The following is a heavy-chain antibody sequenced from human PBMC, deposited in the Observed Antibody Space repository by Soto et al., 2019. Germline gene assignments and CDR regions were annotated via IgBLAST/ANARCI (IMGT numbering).Heavy chain of an antibody. CDR1: GFTFSSYG. CDR2: ISYDGSNK. CDR3: AKVMSGVVGDY. J-gene: IGHJ4*02. Sequence: GGSLTLSCAASGFTFSSYGMHWVRQAPGKGLEWVAVISYDGSNKYYADSVKGRFTISRDNSKNTLYLQMNSLRAEDTAVYYCAKVMSGVVGDYWGQGTLVTVSS. V-gene: IGHV3-30*18. D-gene: IGHD2-2*01.